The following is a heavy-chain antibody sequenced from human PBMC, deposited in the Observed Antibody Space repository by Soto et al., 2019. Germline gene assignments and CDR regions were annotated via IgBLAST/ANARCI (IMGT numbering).Heavy chain of an antibody. CDR2: IGTAGDT. V-gene: IGHV3-13*01. CDR1: GFTFSGFD. Sequence: PGGSLRLSCEASGFTFSGFDMHWVRQPTGKGLEWVSTIGTAGDTYYAVSVKGRFTISRDNAKNSLSLQMNSLRAGDTAAYFCARGQEVGAHFFDSWGQGTQVTVSS. CDR3: ARGQEVGAHFFDS. D-gene: IGHD2-15*01. J-gene: IGHJ4*02.